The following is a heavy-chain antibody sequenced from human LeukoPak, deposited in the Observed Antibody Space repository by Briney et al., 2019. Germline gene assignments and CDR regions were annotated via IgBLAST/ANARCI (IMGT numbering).Heavy chain of an antibody. Sequence: GGSLRLSCAASGFTFSGYTMTWVRQAPGKGLEWVSSISNSSTYIYYADSVKGRFTISRDNSKNTLYLQMNSLRAEDTAVYYCARNEWLVPLFDYWGQGTLVTVSS. J-gene: IGHJ4*02. CDR1: GFTFSGYT. CDR2: ISNSSTYI. V-gene: IGHV3-21*01. D-gene: IGHD6-19*01. CDR3: ARNEWLVPLFDY.